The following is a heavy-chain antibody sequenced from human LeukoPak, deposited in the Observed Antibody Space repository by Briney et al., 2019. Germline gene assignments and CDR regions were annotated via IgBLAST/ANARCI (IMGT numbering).Heavy chain of an antibody. V-gene: IGHV3-7*01. J-gene: IGHJ3*01. CDR3: ARSNPNRIALDL. CDR1: GFTLNSYL. CDR2: IKKDGSEE. Sequence: PGGSLRLSCAASGFTLNSYLMSWVRQATGRGLEWVANIKKDGSEENYLDSVKGRFTVSRDNAKNTLYLQMNSLRGEDTAVYYCARSNPNRIALDLWGQGTMVTISS. D-gene: IGHD1-14*01.